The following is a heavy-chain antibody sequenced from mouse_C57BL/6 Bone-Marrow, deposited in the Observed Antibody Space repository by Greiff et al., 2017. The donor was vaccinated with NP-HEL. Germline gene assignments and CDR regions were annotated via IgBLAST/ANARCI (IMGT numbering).Heavy chain of an antibody. V-gene: IGHV1-81*01. CDR2: IYPRSGNT. CDR3: ARRQTTVVGREY. J-gene: IGHJ2*01. Sequence: QVQLQQSGAELARPGASVKLSCKASGYTFTSYGISWVKQRPAPGLEWIGEIYPRSGNTYYNEKFKGKATLTADKSSSTAYMELRSMTSEDAAVYFCARRQTTVVGREYWGQGTTLTVSS. D-gene: IGHD1-1*01. CDR1: GYTFTSYG.